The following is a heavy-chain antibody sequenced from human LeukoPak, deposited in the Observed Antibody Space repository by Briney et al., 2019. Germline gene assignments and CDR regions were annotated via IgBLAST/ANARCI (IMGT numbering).Heavy chain of an antibody. CDR3: ARDHYDILTGYYNFDY. V-gene: IGHV1-8*01. Sequence: ASVKVSCKASGYTFTSYDINWVRQATGQGLEWMGWMNPNSGNTGYAQKFQGRVTMTRNTSISTAYMELSSLRSEDTAVYYCARDHYDILTGYYNFDYWGQGTLATVSS. CDR1: GYTFTSYD. J-gene: IGHJ4*02. D-gene: IGHD3-9*01. CDR2: MNPNSGNT.